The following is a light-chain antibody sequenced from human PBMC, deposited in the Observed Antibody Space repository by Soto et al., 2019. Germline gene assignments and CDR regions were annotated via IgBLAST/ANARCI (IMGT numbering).Light chain of an antibody. CDR3: QQYNEWPRT. J-gene: IGKJ2*01. CDR2: GAS. Sequence: ETVMTQSPATLSVSPGERVTLSCRASQSVRTNLVWYQQSPGQPPRLLIYGASDRVAGVPDRFSGSGSGTDFILTISGLQSEDCAVCYCQQYNEWPRTFGQGTKLEIK. V-gene: IGKV3-15*01. CDR1: QSVRTN.